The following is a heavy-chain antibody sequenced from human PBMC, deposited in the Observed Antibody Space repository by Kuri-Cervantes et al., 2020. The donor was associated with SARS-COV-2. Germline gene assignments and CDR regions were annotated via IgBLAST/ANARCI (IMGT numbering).Heavy chain of an antibody. Sequence: GGSLRLSCAASGFTFSIYWMHWVRQSPGKGLVWLSRISGDGRSAIYADSVTGRFTISRDNAKNTLFLQMDSLRDEDTAVYYCTRGGSAYTFDYWGQGNPVTVSS. CDR1: GFTFSIYW. CDR3: TRGGSAYTFDY. CDR2: ISGDGRSA. D-gene: IGHD4-11*01. J-gene: IGHJ4*02. V-gene: IGHV3-74*01.